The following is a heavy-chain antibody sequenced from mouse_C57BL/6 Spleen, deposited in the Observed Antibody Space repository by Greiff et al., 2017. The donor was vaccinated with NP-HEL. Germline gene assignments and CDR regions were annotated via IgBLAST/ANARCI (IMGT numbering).Heavy chain of an antibody. Sequence: QVQLKESGPGLVAPSQSLSITCTVSGFSLTSYGVHWVRQPPGKGLEWLVVIWSDGSTTYNSALKSRLSISKDNSKSQVFLKMNSLQTDDTAMYYCARSLTGALYAMDYWGQGTSVTVSS. V-gene: IGHV2-6*03. CDR1: GFSLTSYG. J-gene: IGHJ4*01. CDR2: IWSDGST. D-gene: IGHD4-1*01. CDR3: ARSLTGALYAMDY.